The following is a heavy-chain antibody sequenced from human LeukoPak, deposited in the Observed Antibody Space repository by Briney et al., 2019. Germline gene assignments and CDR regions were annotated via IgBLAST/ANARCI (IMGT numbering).Heavy chain of an antibody. CDR2: ISSSGSTI. CDR3: ARVGSYYPSGPNDY. Sequence: GGSLRLSCAASGFTFSSYEMNWVRQAPGKGLEWVSYISSSGSTIYYADSVKGRFTISRDNAKNSLYLQMNSLRAEDTAVYYCARVGSYYPSGPNDYWGQGTLVIVSS. V-gene: IGHV3-48*03. CDR1: GFTFSSYE. D-gene: IGHD1-26*01. J-gene: IGHJ4*02.